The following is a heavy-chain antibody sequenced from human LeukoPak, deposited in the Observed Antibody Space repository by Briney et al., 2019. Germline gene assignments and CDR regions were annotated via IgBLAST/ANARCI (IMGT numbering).Heavy chain of an antibody. CDR1: GFTFSSYA. CDR3: AKGSWATAGDYDSAFDY. V-gene: IGHV3-23*01. D-gene: IGHD4-17*01. CDR2: ISGSGGST. Sequence: GGSLRLSCAASGFTFSSYAMSWVRQAPGKGLEWVSAISGSGGSTYYADSVKGRFTISRDNSKNTLYLQMNSLRAEDTAVYYCAKGSWATAGDYDSAFDYWGQGTLVTVSS. J-gene: IGHJ4*02.